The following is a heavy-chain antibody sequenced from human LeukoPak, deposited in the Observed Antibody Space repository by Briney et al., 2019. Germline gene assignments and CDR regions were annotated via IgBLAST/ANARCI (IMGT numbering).Heavy chain of an antibody. Sequence: PGGSLRLSCAASGFSFDTYGMHWVRRAPGKGLEWVAVISYDGSNKFYADSVKGRFTISRDNSENTLSLQMDSLRPVDTAVYYCAKVQYNSGWYGYFDYWGQGTLITVSP. D-gene: IGHD6-19*01. CDR1: GFSFDTYG. CDR2: ISYDGSNK. V-gene: IGHV3-30*18. CDR3: AKVQYNSGWYGYFDY. J-gene: IGHJ4*02.